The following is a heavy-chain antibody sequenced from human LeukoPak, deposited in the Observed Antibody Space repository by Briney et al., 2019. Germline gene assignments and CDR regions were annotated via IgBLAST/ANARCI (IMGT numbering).Heavy chain of an antibody. D-gene: IGHD6-19*01. CDR3: ARERPGRRGWYTH. CDR1: GYRFTSYW. CDR2: IVPGVSDT. J-gene: IGHJ4*02. V-gene: IGHV5-51*01. Sequence: GESLNISCNGSGYRFTSYWIGWVRPMPGEGLEWMGSIVPGVSDTRYSPSFLGEVAFSVDMSTATAYLEWSSLKASESAMYFCARERPGRRGWYTHRGQGALVTVSS.